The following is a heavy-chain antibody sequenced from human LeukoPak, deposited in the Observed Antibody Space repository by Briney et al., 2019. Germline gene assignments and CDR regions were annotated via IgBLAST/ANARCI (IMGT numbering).Heavy chain of an antibody. CDR2: ISGSGGST. Sequence: GGSLRLSCAASGFTFSSYAMSWFRQAPGKGLEWVSAISGSGGSTYYADSVKGRFTISRDNSKNTLYLQMNSLRAEDTAVYYCAKGGGYYGSGSYGNYYYMDVWGKGTTVTVSS. CDR1: GFTFSSYA. V-gene: IGHV3-23*01. CDR3: AKGGGYYGSGSYGNYYYMDV. J-gene: IGHJ6*03. D-gene: IGHD3-10*01.